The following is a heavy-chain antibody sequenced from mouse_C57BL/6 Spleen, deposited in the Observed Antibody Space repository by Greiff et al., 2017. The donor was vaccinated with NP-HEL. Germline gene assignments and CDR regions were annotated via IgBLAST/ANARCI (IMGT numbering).Heavy chain of an antibody. Sequence: EVQVVESGGGLVQPGGSLKLSCAASGFTFSDYYMYWVRQTPEKRLEWVAYISNGGGSTYYPDTVKGRFTISRDNAKNTLYLQMSRLKSEDTAMYYCARGIITTVLDYWGQGTTLTVSS. D-gene: IGHD1-1*01. J-gene: IGHJ2*01. CDR1: GFTFSDYY. V-gene: IGHV5-12*01. CDR2: ISNGGGST. CDR3: ARGIITTVLDY.